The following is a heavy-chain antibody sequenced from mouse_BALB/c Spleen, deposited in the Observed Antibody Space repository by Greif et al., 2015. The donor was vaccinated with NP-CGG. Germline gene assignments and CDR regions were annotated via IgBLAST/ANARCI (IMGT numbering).Heavy chain of an antibody. CDR2: ILPGSGST. J-gene: IGHJ2*01. V-gene: IGHV1-9*01. Sequence: QVQLQQSGAEPMKPGASVKISCKATGYTFSSYWIEWVKQRPGHGLEWIGEILPGSGSTNHNEKFKGKATFTADTSSNTAYMQLSSLTSEDAAGYYCAREGITNWGQGTTLTVSS. CDR1: GYTFSSYW. D-gene: IGHD1-1*01. CDR3: AREGITN.